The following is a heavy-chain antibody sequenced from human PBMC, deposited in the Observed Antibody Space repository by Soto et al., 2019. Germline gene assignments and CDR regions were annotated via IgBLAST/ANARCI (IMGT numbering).Heavy chain of an antibody. CDR1: GYTFTSYG. D-gene: IGHD2-2*01. J-gene: IGHJ6*02. V-gene: IGHV1-18*01. CDR2: ISAYNGNT. CDR3: ARARIVVVPAANYGMDV. Sequence: ASVKVSCKASGYTFTSYGISWVRQAPGQGLEWMGWISAYNGNTNYAQKLQGRVTMTTDTSTSTAYMELRSLRSDDTAVYYCARARIVVVPAANYGMDVWGQGTTVTVS.